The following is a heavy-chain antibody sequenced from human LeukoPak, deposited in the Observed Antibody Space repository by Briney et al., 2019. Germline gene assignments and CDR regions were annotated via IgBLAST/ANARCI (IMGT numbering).Heavy chain of an antibody. D-gene: IGHD3-22*01. CDR2: ISTSGSTI. V-gene: IGHV3-48*04. CDR1: GFTLKNYW. CDR3: ARGVYDSTGYYQY. Sequence: GGSLRLSCGASGFTLKNYWMNWVRQAPGKGLEWVSYISTSGSTIYYADSVKGRFTISRDNGKSSLYLQMNSLRAEDTAVYYCARGVYDSTGYYQYWGQGTLVTVSS. J-gene: IGHJ4*02.